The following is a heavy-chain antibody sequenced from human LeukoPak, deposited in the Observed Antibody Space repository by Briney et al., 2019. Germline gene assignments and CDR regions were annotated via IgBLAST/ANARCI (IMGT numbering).Heavy chain of an antibody. CDR1: GFTFSSYA. CDR3: VKEAPTMVRRKPVFFDY. J-gene: IGHJ4*02. D-gene: IGHD3-10*01. Sequence: GGSLRLSCAAYGFTFSSYAMNWIRQAPGKGLEWVADIYNSGNSTYYTDSVNGRFTVSRDNSENTLSLQMNSLSAETTAIYYCVKEAPTMVRRKPVFFDYWGQGVLVIVSS. CDR2: IYNSGNST. V-gene: IGHV3-23*05.